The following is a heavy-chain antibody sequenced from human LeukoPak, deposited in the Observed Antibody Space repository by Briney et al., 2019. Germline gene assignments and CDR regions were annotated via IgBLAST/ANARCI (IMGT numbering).Heavy chain of an antibody. CDR2: ISYSGST. CDR1: GGSISSSTYY. J-gene: IGHJ2*01. Sequence: PSETLSLTCTVSGGSISSSTYYWGWIRQPPGKGLEWIGSISYSGSTYYNPSLKSRVTISVDTSKNQFSLKLSSVTAADTAVYYCATLGYCSSSSCYESNYWYFDLWGRGTLVTVSS. CDR3: ATLGYCSSSSCYESNYWYFDL. V-gene: IGHV4-39*01. D-gene: IGHD2-2*01.